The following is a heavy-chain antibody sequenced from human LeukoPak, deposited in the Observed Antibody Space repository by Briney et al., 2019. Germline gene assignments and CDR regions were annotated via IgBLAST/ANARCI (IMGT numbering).Heavy chain of an antibody. Sequence: SETLSLTCAVYGGSFSGYYWSWIRQPPGKGLEWIGEINHSGSTNYNPSLKSRVTISVDTSKNQFSLKLSSVTAADTAVYYCARRLRYSSSWHGLNWFDPWGQGTLVTVSS. J-gene: IGHJ5*02. CDR3: ARRLRYSSSWHGLNWFDP. CDR2: INHSGST. V-gene: IGHV4-34*01. CDR1: GGSFSGYY. D-gene: IGHD6-13*01.